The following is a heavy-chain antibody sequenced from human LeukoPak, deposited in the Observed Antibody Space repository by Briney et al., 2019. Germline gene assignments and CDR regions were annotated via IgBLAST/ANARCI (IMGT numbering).Heavy chain of an antibody. CDR2: MKPNSGNT. CDR1: GYTFTNYD. J-gene: IGHJ4*02. Sequence: ASVKVSCKASGYTFTNYDINWVRQATGQGLEWMGYMKPNSGNTGYAQKFQGRVTMTRDTSISTAYMELSSLTSEDTAVFYCATELRWKDHWGQGTLVTVSS. D-gene: IGHD4-23*01. V-gene: IGHV1-8*01. CDR3: ATELRWKDH.